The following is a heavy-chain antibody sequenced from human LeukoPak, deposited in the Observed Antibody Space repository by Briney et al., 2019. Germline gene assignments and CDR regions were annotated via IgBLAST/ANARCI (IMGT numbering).Heavy chain of an antibody. CDR3: ARDPGTGRFGYSGYDYGDYFDY. D-gene: IGHD5-12*01. CDR1: GFTFSSYA. J-gene: IGHJ4*02. V-gene: IGHV3-30*04. CDR2: ISYDGSNK. Sequence: PGRTLRLSCAASGFTFSSYAIHWVRQAPGKGLEWVAVISYDGSNKYYADSVKGRFTISRDNSKNTLYLQMNSLRAEDTAVYYRARDPGTGRFGYSGYDYGDYFDYWGQGTLVTVSS.